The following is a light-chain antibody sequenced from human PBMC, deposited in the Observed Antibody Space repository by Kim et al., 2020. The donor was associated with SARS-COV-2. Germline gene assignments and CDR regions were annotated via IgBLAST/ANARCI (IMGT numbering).Light chain of an antibody. Sequence: PAPISVRFSQSLVYSNGNTFLARFHQRPGQTQRRLVYKVSSRDSGVPDRFSGSGSGTDFTLKINRVEAEDVGIYYCMQGTHRPPTFGQGAKVEI. V-gene: IGKV2-30*01. CDR3: MQGTHRPPT. CDR1: QSLVYSNGNTF. J-gene: IGKJ1*01. CDR2: KVS.